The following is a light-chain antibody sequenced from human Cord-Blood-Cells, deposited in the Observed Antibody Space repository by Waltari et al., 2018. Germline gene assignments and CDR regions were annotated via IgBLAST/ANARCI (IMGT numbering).Light chain of an antibody. V-gene: IGLV2-14*01. CDR2: EVS. J-gene: IGLJ1*01. Sequence: QSALTQPASVSGSPGQSITISCPGTSSDVGGYNYVSWYQQHPGKAPKLMIYEVSNRPPGVSNRFSGSKSGNTASLTISGLQAEDEADYYCSSYTSSSTYVFGTGTKVTVL. CDR1: SSDVGGYNY. CDR3: SSYTSSSTYV.